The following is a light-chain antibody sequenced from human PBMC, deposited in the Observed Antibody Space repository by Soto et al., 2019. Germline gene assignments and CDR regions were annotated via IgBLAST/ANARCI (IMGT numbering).Light chain of an antibody. CDR3: QKYNSAPRT. CDR1: QGISNY. V-gene: IGKV1-27*01. Sequence: DIHMTQSPSSLSASLGDRVTITCRASQGISNYLAWYQQKPGKVPKLLIYAASTLQSGVPSRFSGSGSGTDFTLTISSLQPEDVATYYCQKYNSAPRTFGQGTRLEIK. CDR2: AAS. J-gene: IGKJ5*01.